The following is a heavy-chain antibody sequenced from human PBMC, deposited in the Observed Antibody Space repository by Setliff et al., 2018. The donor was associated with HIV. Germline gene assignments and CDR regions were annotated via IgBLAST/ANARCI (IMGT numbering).Heavy chain of an antibody. CDR1: GYTFTNYW. Sequence: KISCSGSGYTFTNYWIGWVRQMPGRGLEWMGIIYPGDSDTRYSPSFEGQVTMSADKSINTAYLQWNSLKASDTAMYYCARQPTDTSGYNNWFDSWGQGTLVTVSS. V-gene: IGHV5-51*01. CDR2: IYPGDSDT. J-gene: IGHJ5*01. D-gene: IGHD3-3*01. CDR3: ARQPTDTSGYNNWFDS.